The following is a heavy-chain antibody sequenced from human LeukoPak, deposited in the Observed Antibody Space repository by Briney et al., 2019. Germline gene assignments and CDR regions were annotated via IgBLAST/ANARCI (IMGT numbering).Heavy chain of an antibody. CDR2: IRYDGSNK. D-gene: IGHD3-10*01. V-gene: IGHV3-30*02. Sequence: PGGSLRLSCAASGFTFSSYGMHWVRQAPAKGLEWVAFIRYDGSNKYYADSVKGRFTISRDNSKNTLYLQMNSLRAEDTAVYYCATSGRLWFGELIYWGQGTLVTVSS. CDR3: ATSGRLWFGELIY. CDR1: GFTFSSYG. J-gene: IGHJ4*02.